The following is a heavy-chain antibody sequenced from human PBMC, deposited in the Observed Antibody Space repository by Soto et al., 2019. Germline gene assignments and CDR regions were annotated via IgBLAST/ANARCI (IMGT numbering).Heavy chain of an antibody. D-gene: IGHD2-21*02. CDR2: IDWDDDK. J-gene: IGHJ4*02. CDR3: ARFSPYCGGDCFFDY. CDR1: GFSLSTSGMC. V-gene: IGHV2-70*01. Sequence: SGPTLVNPTHTLTLTCTFSGFSLSTSGMCVSWIRQPPGKALEWLALIDWDDDKYYSTSLKTRLTISKDTSKNQVVLTMTTMDPVDTATYYCARFSPYCGGDCFFDYWGQGTLVTVSS.